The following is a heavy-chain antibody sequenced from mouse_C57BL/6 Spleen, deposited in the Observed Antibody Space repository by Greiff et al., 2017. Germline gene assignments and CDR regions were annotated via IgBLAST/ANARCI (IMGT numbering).Heavy chain of an antibody. D-gene: IGHD2-5*01. CDR1: GYTFTDYN. V-gene: IGHV1-22*01. CDR2: INPNNGGT. Sequence: EVQLQQSGPELVKPGASVKMSCKASGYTFTDYNMHWVKPSHGTSLEWIGYINPNNGGTSYNQTFKGQATLTVTKSSSTAYLELRSLTSEDSAVYYCARWGSNYPNYYARDYWGQGTSVTVSS. CDR3: ARWGSNYPNYYARDY. J-gene: IGHJ4*01.